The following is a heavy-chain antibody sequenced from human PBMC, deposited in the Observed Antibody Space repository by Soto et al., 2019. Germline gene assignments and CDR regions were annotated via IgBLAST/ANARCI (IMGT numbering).Heavy chain of an antibody. CDR2: IYYSGST. V-gene: IGHV4-61*01. Sequence: QVQLQESGPGLVKPSETLSLTCTVSGGSVSSGTHYWNWIRQPPGKGLEWVGYIYYSGSTNYNPPRKSRVIMSVDTSKNQFSLKLSSVTAADTAVYYCARSDVDCISTSCHLVYWGQGTLVTVSS. CDR1: GGSVSSGTHY. J-gene: IGHJ4*02. D-gene: IGHD2-2*01. CDR3: ARSDVDCISTSCHLVY.